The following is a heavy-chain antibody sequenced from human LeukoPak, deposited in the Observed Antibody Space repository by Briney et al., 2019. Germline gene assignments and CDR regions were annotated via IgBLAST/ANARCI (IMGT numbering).Heavy chain of an antibody. V-gene: IGHV4-59*01. Sequence: AETLSLTCTLSGGSISSYYWSWIRQPPGEGLEWIGYIYYSGSNNYNPSLKSRVTISVDTSKNQFSLKLVSVTAADTAVYYCARGDCGGDCYSDLWGQGTLVAVSS. J-gene: IGHJ5*02. CDR3: ARGDCGGDCYSDL. D-gene: IGHD2-21*02. CDR1: GGSISSYY. CDR2: IYYSGSN.